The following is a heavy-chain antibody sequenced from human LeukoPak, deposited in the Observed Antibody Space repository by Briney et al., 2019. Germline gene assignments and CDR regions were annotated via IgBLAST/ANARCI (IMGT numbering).Heavy chain of an antibody. V-gene: IGHV4-59*01. Sequence: PSETLSLTCTVSGDSINSYHWNWTRQPPGKGLERIGHIYYSGRTDYNPSLESRVTISVDTSKHQFSMKLKSVTAADTAVYFCARGRWLPNAFDIWGQGTMVTVFS. CDR2: IYYSGRT. J-gene: IGHJ3*02. D-gene: IGHD5-24*01. CDR3: ARGRWLPNAFDI. CDR1: GDSINSYH.